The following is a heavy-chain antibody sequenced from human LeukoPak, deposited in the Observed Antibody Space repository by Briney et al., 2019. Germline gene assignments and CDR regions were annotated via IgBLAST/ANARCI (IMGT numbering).Heavy chain of an antibody. D-gene: IGHD5-18*01. CDR1: GFTFDDYA. V-gene: IGHV3-9*01. CDR2: ISWNSGSI. J-gene: IGHJ4*02. Sequence: SLRLSCAASGFTFDDYAMHWVRQAPGKGLEWVSGISWNSGSIGYADSVKGRFTISRDNAKNSLYLQMNSLRAEDTALYYCAKDSTAMGTYYFDYWGQGTLVTVSS. CDR3: AKDSTAMGTYYFDY.